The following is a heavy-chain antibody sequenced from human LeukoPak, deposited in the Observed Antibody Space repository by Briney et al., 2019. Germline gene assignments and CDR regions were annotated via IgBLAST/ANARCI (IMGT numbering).Heavy chain of an antibody. D-gene: IGHD3-10*01. CDR2: ISSSGSTI. V-gene: IGHV3-11*01. CDR3: ARASHYGSGSYGYYYYMDV. J-gene: IGHJ6*03. Sequence: PGGSLRLSCAASGFTFSDYYMSWIRQAPGKGLEWVSYISSSGSTIYYADSVKGRFTISRDNAKSSLYLQMNSLRAEDTAVYYCARASHYGSGSYGYYYYMDVWGKGTTVTVSS. CDR1: GFTFSDYY.